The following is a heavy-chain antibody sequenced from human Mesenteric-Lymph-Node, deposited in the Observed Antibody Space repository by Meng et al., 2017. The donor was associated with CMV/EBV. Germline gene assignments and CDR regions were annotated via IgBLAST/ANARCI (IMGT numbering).Heavy chain of an antibody. CDR3: ARGGVVPAAI. D-gene: IGHD2-2*01. V-gene: IGHV3-30-3*01. CDR1: GFTFSSYA. CDR2: ISYDGSNK. Sequence: GESLKISCAASGFTFSSYAMHWVRQAPGKGLEWVAVISYDGSNKYYADSVKGRFTISRDNAKNTLYLQMNSLRAEDTAVYYCARGGVVPAAIWGQGTLVTVSS. J-gene: IGHJ4*02.